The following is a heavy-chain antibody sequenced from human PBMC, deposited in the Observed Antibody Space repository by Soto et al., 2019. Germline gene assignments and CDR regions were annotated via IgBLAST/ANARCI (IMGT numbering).Heavy chain of an antibody. V-gene: IGHV4-30-2*01. CDR3: ARGTGLYGSGKLYYYYGMDV. CDR1: GGSISSGGYS. J-gene: IGHJ6*02. CDR2: IYHSGST. D-gene: IGHD3-10*01. Sequence: SETLSLTCAVSGGSISSGGYSWSWIRQPPGKGLEWIGYIYHSGSTYYNPSLKNRANISVDRSKNQLTLKLSSVTAADTAVYYCARGTGLYGSGKLYYYYGMDVWGQGTTVT.